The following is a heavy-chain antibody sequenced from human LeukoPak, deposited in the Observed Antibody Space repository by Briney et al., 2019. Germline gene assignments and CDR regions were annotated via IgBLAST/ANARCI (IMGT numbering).Heavy chain of an antibody. CDR3: ARDRYCSSTSCYMGDAFDI. D-gene: IGHD2-2*02. CDR1: GGSISSYY. J-gene: IGHJ3*02. Sequence: KTPETLSLTCTVSGGSISSYYWSWIRQPAGKGLEWIGRIYTSGSTNYNPSLKSRVTMSVDTSKNQFSLKLSSVTAADTAVYYCARDRYCSSTSCYMGDAFDIRGQGTMVTVSS. V-gene: IGHV4-4*07. CDR2: IYTSGST.